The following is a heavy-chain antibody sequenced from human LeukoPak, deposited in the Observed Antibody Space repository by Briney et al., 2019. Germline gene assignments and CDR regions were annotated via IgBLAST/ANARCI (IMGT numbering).Heavy chain of an antibody. CDR1: GFTFSTFE. CDR3: ARYCSTTSCHFYGMDV. D-gene: IGHD2-2*01. J-gene: IGHJ6*02. V-gene: IGHV3-48*03. Sequence: GGPLRLSCAASGFTFSTFEMTWVRQAPGKGLEWVSYISSRESTKYYAGSVKGRFTISRDNAKNAVYLQMNSLRAEDTAVYYCARYCSTTSCHFYGMDVWGRGTSVTVSS. CDR2: ISSRESTK.